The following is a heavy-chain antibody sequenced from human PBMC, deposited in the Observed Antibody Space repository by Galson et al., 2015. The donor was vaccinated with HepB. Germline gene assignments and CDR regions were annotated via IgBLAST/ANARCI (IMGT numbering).Heavy chain of an antibody. Sequence: SCAASGFIVNTNYMTWVRQAPGKGLEWVSITYSDGRTYYGDSVKGRFTVSRDNSENTLYFEMNSLRVDDTAMYYCSRTARAGNTGYALDIWGQGTMVTVSS. CDR3: SRTARAGNTGYALDI. V-gene: IGHV3-53*01. J-gene: IGHJ3*02. CDR1: GFIVNTNY. D-gene: IGHD5-12*01. CDR2: TYSDGRT.